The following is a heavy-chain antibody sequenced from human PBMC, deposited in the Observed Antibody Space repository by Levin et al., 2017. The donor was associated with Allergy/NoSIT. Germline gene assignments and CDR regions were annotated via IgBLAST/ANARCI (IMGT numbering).Heavy chain of an antibody. CDR2: IDHSGST. J-gene: IGHJ4*02. V-gene: IGHV4-4*02. Sequence: PSETLSLTCDVSGASISSKNWWSWVRQPPGKGLEWIGEIDHSGSTNYNSSLESRATLSVDKAKNQFSLKVTSVTAADTAVYYCARDREGDYGDYYFDSWGQGTRVTVSS. CDR1: GASISSKNW. D-gene: IGHD4-17*01. CDR3: ARDREGDYGDYYFDS.